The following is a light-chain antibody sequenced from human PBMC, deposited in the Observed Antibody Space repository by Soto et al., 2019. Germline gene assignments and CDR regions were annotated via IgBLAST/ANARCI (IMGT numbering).Light chain of an antibody. CDR2: EVS. CDR1: SSDVGAYDD. V-gene: IGLV2-14*01. CDR3: SSYTTDTTWV. J-gene: IGLJ3*02. Sequence: QSALTQPASVSGSPGQSITISCTGTSSDVGAYDDVSWYQQHPGTAPKLIISEVSNRPSGVSDRFSGSKSANTASLTISGLQAEDEADYYCSSYTTDTTWVFGGGTKLTVL.